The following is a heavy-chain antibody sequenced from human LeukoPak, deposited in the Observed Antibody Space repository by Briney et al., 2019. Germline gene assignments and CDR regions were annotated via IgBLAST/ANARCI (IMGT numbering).Heavy chain of an antibody. CDR3: AKTPAYSVGPTIADY. Sequence: GGSLRLSCAASGFTFSSYSMNWVRQAPGKGLEWVSYISSSSSTIYYADSVKGRFTISRDNSKNTLYLQMNSLSAEDTAIYYCAKTPAYSVGPTIADYWGQGTLVTVSS. CDR2: ISSSSSTI. D-gene: IGHD1-26*01. J-gene: IGHJ4*02. V-gene: IGHV3-48*01. CDR1: GFTFSSYS.